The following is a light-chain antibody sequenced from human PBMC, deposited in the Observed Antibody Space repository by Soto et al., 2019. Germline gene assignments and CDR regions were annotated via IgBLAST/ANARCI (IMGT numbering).Light chain of an antibody. Sequence: EIVLTQSPGTLSLSPGERATLSGRASQSVRSNYLAWYQQKPGQAPMLLIYGVSSRATGIPDRFSGSGSGTDFTLTISRLEPEDFAVYYCQQYGDLPYTFGQGTKLEIK. V-gene: IGKV3-20*01. CDR1: QSVRSNY. CDR3: QQYGDLPYT. CDR2: GVS. J-gene: IGKJ2*01.